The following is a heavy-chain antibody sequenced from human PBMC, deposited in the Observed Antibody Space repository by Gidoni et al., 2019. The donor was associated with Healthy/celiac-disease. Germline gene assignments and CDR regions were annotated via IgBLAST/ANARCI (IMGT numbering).Heavy chain of an antibody. V-gene: IGHV3-73*02. CDR1: GLTFSGSA. D-gene: IGHD6-25*01. Sequence: EVQLVESGGGLVQPGGSLKLSCAASGLTFSGSARHWVRQASVKGLYGGARIRSKSNSAATAYAASVKGRFTISRDDSKNTAYLKMNSLKTEDTAVYDCTRLSPGVAAANDDYWGQGTLVTVSS. J-gene: IGHJ4*02. CDR3: TRLSPGVAAANDDY. CDR2: IRSKSNSAAT.